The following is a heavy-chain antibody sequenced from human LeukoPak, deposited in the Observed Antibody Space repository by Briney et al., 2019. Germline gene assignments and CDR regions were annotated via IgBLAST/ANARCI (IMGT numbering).Heavy chain of an antibody. CDR3: ARRLYDVLDY. J-gene: IGHJ4*02. CDR1: GFTFSSYS. D-gene: IGHD3-10*02. V-gene: IGHV3-48*04. CDR2: ISSSSSTI. Sequence: PGGSLRLSCAASGFTFSSYSMNWVRQAPGKGLEWVSYISSSSSTIYYADSVKGRFTISRDNAKNSLSLQMNSLRAEDTAIYYCARRLYDVLDYWGQGTLVSVFS.